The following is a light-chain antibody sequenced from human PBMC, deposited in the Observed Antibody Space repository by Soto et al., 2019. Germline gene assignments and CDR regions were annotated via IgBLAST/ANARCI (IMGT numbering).Light chain of an antibody. Sequence: EIVMTQSPATLSVSPGERAILSCRASQSVSSNLAWYQQKPGQAPRLLILGASTRATGIPARFSGSGSGTEFTLTISSLQSEDFAVYYCQQYGRTFGQGTKVDIK. CDR2: GAS. J-gene: IGKJ2*01. CDR1: QSVSSN. V-gene: IGKV3-15*01. CDR3: QQYGRT.